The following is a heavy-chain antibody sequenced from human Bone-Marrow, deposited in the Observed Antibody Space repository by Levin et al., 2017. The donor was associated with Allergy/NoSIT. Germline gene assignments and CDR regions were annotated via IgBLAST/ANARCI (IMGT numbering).Heavy chain of an antibody. D-gene: IGHD6-19*01. CDR2: IKSKTDGGTT. J-gene: IGHJ4*02. CDR1: GFTFTSAW. CDR3: TTDRAIAVRPVFDY. V-gene: IGHV3-15*01. Sequence: LSLTCAASGFTFTSAWLSWVRQAPGEGLPWVGRIKSKTDGGTTDYGAAVKGRFTISRDDSKNTLYLQMNSLRTEDTAMYYCTTDRAIAVRPVFDYWGPGTLVSVSS.